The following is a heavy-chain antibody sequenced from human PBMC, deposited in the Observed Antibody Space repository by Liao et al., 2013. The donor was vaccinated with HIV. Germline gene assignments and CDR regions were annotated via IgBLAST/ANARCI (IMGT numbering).Heavy chain of an antibody. CDR2: INHSGTN. J-gene: IGHJ2*01. CDR1: GGSFTDFY. CDR3: ARGKFLRHCDYTTCPRYWHFDL. D-gene: IGHD3-16*01. Sequence: QVQLQQWGAGLLKPSETLSLTCAVYGGSFTDFYWSWIRQTPGKGLEWIGEINHSGTNNYNPSLKSRVTISLDTPKNQFSLNLTSVTAADTAIYYCARGKFLRHCDYTTCPRYWHFDLWGRGKLVTVS. V-gene: IGHV4-34*02.